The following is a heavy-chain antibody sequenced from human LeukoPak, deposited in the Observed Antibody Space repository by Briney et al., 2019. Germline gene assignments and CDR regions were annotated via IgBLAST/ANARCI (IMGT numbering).Heavy chain of an antibody. Sequence: GRSLRLSCTASGFTFGDYAMSWVRQAPGKGLEWVGFIRSKAYGGTTVYAASVKGRFTISRDDSKSIAYLQMNSLKTEDTAVYYCTRGDLYYDFWSGYYRPYYFDYWGQGTLVTVSS. CDR1: GFTFGDYA. D-gene: IGHD3-3*01. CDR2: IRSKAYGGTT. J-gene: IGHJ4*02. V-gene: IGHV3-49*04. CDR3: TRGDLYYDFWSGYYRPYYFDY.